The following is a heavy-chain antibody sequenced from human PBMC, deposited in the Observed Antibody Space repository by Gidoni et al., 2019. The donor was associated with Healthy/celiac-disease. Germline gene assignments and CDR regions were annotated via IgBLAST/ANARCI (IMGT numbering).Heavy chain of an antibody. D-gene: IGHD1-26*01. V-gene: IGHV3-30*03. J-gene: IGHJ4*02. Sequence: QVQLVESGGGVVQPGRSLRLSCAASGFTFSSYGMHWVRQAPGKGLEWVAVISYDGSNKYYADSVKGRFTISRDNSKNTLYLQMNSLRAEDTAVYYCATDPRRVGATPFDFDYWGQGTLVTVSS. CDR1: GFTFSSYG. CDR3: ATDPRRVGATPFDFDY. CDR2: ISYDGSNK.